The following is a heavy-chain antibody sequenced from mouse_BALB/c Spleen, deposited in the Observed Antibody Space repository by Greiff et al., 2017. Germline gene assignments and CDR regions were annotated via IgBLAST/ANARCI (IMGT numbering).Heavy chain of an antibody. D-gene: IGHD2-4*01. J-gene: IGHJ2*01. CDR3: TRARYDYDVDY. Sequence: QVQLQQSGAELARPGASVKMSCKASGYTFTSYTMHWVKQRPGQGLEWIGYINPSSGYTNYNQKFKDKATLTVDKSSSTAYMQLSSPTSEDSAVYYCTRARYDYDVDYWGQGTTLTVSS. CDR2: INPSSGYT. CDR1: GYTFTSYT. V-gene: IGHV1-4*01.